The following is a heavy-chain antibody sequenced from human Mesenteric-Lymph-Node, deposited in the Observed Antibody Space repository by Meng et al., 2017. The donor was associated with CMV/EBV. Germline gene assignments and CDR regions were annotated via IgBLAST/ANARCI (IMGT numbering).Heavy chain of an antibody. CDR1: GGSISSSSYY. CDR3: ARDRWWFDP. Sequence: GSLRLSCTVSGGSISSSSYYWGWIRQPPGKGLEWIGSIYYSGSTYYNPSLKSRVTISVDTSKNQFSLKLSSVTAADTAVYYCARDRWWFDPWGQGTLVTVSS. CDR2: IYYSGST. V-gene: IGHV4-39*02. D-gene: IGHD3-16*02. J-gene: IGHJ5*02.